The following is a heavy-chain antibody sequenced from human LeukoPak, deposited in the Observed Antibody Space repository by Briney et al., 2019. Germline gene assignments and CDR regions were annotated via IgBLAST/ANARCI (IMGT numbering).Heavy chain of an antibody. CDR1: GFXFTDYF. CDR3: AKDDCSGGSCYDY. V-gene: IGHV3-7*03. Sequence: GGSXRXSXVXXGFXFTDYFMSWVRQAPGKGLEWVASIKHNGGEKYYVDSVKGRFTISRDNSKNTLYLQMNSLRAEDTAVYYCAKDDCSGGSCYDYWGQGTLVTVSS. J-gene: IGHJ4*02. D-gene: IGHD2-15*01. CDR2: IKHNGGEK.